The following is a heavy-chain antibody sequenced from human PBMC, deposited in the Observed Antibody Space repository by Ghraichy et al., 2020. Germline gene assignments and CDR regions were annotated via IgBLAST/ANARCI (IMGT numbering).Heavy chain of an antibody. V-gene: IGHV1-69*13. CDR1: GGTFSSYA. Sequence: SVKVSCKASGGTFSSYAISWVRQAPGQGLEWMGXIIPIFGTANYAQKFQGRVTITADESTSTAYMELSSLRSEDTAVYYCARDRGVAAAGTYYYYGMDVWGQGTTVTVSS. J-gene: IGHJ6*02. D-gene: IGHD6-13*01. CDR3: ARDRGVAAAGTYYYYGMDV. CDR2: IIPIFGTA.